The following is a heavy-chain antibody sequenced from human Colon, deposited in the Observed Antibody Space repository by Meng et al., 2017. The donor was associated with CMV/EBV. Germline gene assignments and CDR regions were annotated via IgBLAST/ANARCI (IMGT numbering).Heavy chain of an antibody. CDR1: GYYFNNYD. D-gene: IGHD4-17*01. J-gene: IGHJ4*02. Sequence: ASVKVSCKTSGYYFNNYDINWVRRATGQGLEWVGWMNPKSGQSGYAGKFQGRVTITTDTSTTTAFLELSDLRSDDTAVYYCAKDGYGDYNGRFDYWGQGTLVTVSS. V-gene: IGHV1-8*03. CDR2: MNPKSGQS. CDR3: AKDGYGDYNGRFDY.